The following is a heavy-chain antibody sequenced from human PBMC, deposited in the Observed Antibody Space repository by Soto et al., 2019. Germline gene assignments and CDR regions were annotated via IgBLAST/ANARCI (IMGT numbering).Heavy chain of an antibody. Sequence: SQTLSLTCAISGDLVSSNSAAWNWIRQSPSRGLEWLGRTYLKSKWYNDYAVSVESRITINPDTSKKHFSLHLNSVTPEDAAMYFCAREVDDGPNWLDPWGKGTLVTVSS. J-gene: IGHJ5*02. V-gene: IGHV6-1*01. CDR1: GDLVSSNSAA. D-gene: IGHD1-1*01. CDR2: TYLKSKWYN. CDR3: AREVDDGPNWLDP.